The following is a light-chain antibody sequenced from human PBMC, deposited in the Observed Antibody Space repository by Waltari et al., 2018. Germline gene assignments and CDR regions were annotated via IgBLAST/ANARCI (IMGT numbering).Light chain of an antibody. CDR3: CSYAGGYSWV. CDR2: DVS. Sequence: QSALTQPRSVSGSPGQSVTISCTGTSSYVGGYNYVPWYQQHPVKAPNLMIYDVSKRPSGVPDRFSGSKSGNTASLTISGLQAEDEADYYCCSYAGGYSWVFGGGTKLTVL. J-gene: IGLJ3*02. CDR1: SSYVGGYNY. V-gene: IGLV2-11*01.